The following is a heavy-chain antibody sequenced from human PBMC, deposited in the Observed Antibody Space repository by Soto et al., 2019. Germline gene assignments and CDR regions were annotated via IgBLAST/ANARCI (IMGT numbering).Heavy chain of an antibody. V-gene: IGHV3-33*01. CDR2: IWYDGSNK. Sequence: PGGSLRLSCAASGFTFSNHGMRWVRQAPGKGLEWVAVIWYDGSNKYYADSVKGRFTISRDNSKNTLYLQMNSLRAEDTAVYYCARDLGSSGPEDYYGMDVWGQGTTVTVSS. J-gene: IGHJ6*02. CDR3: ARDLGSSGPEDYYGMDV. CDR1: GFTFSNHG. D-gene: IGHD6-19*01.